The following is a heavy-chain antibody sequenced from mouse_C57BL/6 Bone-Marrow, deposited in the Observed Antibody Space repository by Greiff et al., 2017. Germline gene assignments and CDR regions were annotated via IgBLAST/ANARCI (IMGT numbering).Heavy chain of an antibody. CDR1: GFTFSDYY. V-gene: IGHV5-12*01. CDR2: ISNGGGST. CDR3: ARLLGSLFDY. D-gene: IGHD4-1*01. J-gene: IGHJ2*01. Sequence: VQLVESGGGLVQPGGSLKLSCAASGFTFSDYYMYWVRQTPEKRLEWVAYISNGGGSTYYPDTVKGRFTISRDNAKNTLYLQMSRLKSEDTAMYYCARLLGSLFDYWDQGTTLTVSS.